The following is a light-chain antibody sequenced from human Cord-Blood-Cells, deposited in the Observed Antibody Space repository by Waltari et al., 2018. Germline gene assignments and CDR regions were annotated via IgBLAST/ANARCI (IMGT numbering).Light chain of an antibody. V-gene: IGKV1-39*01. Sequence: DIQMTQSPSSLSASVGDRVTITCRASQSISSYLNCDQQKPGKVPKLLISAASSVQSGVPSRFSGSGSGTDFTRTVSSLLPEYFATYYCQQSYSTPFTFGPGTRVDIK. CDR1: QSISSY. CDR3: QQSYSTPFT. CDR2: AAS. J-gene: IGKJ3*01.